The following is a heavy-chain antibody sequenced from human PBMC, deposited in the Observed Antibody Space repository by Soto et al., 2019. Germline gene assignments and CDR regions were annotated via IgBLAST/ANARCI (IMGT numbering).Heavy chain of an antibody. CDR1: GFTFSTYS. D-gene: IGHD1-1*01. V-gene: IGHV3-21*01. J-gene: IGHJ1*01. Sequence: EVQLVESGGGLVKPGGSLRLSCAASGFTFSTYSMNWVRQAPGKGLEWVSSISSSSSYIYYADSVKGRFTISRDNAKNSLYLQMNILRAEDTAVYYCATNSDFQHWGQGTLVTASS. CDR3: ATNSDFQH. CDR2: ISSSSSYI.